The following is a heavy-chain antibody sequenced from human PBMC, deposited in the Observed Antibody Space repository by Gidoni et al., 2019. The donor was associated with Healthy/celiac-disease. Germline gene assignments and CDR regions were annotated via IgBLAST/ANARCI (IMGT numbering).Heavy chain of an antibody. D-gene: IGHD3-10*01. CDR1: GFTFSSYA. CDR3: AKDREYYGSGSTTYFDY. Sequence: EVQLLESGGGLVQPGGSLRLSCAASGFTFSSYAMSWVRQAPGKGLEWVSAISVSGGSTYYADSVKGRFTISRDNSKNTLYLQMNSLRAEDTAVYYCAKDREYYGSGSTTYFDYWGQGTLVTVSS. J-gene: IGHJ4*02. CDR2: ISVSGGST. V-gene: IGHV3-23*01.